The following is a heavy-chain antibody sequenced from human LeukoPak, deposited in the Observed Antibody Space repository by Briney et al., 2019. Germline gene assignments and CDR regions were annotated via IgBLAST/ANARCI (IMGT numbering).Heavy chain of an antibody. CDR2: ISSSGSTM. D-gene: IGHD4-17*01. Sequence: PGGSLRLSCAASGFTFSSYEMNWVRQAPGKGLERVSYISSSGSTMYYADSVKGRFTISRDNAKNSLYLQMNSLRAEDTAVYYCARDDYGDYVIPYYYYGMDVWGQGTTVTVSS. J-gene: IGHJ6*02. CDR1: GFTFSSYE. CDR3: ARDDYGDYVIPYYYYGMDV. V-gene: IGHV3-48*03.